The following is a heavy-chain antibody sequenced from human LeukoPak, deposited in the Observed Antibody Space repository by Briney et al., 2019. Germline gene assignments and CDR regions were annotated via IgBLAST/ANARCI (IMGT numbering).Heavy chain of an antibody. CDR2: INHSGST. V-gene: IGHV4-34*01. Sequence: SETLSLTCAVYGGSFSGYYWSWIRQPPGKGLEWIGEINHSGSTDYNPSLKSRVTISVDTSKNQFSLKLSSVTAADTAVYYCARTGYYDSSGNYWGQGTLVTVSS. CDR1: GGSFSGYY. CDR3: ARTGYYDSSGNY. J-gene: IGHJ4*02. D-gene: IGHD3-22*01.